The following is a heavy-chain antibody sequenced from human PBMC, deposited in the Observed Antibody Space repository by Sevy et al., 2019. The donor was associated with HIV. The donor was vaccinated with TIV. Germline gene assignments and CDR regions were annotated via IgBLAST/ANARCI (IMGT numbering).Heavy chain of an antibody. CDR1: GYTFTSYY. CDR3: ARDLPYDILTGYYNPAPMDV. J-gene: IGHJ6*02. D-gene: IGHD3-9*01. Sequence: ASVKVSCKASGYTFTSYYVHWVRQAPGQGLEWMGIINPSGGSTSYAQKFQGRVTRTRDTSTSTVYMELSSLRSEDTAVYYCARDLPYDILTGYYNPAPMDVWGQGTTVTVSS. V-gene: IGHV1-46*01. CDR2: INPSGGST.